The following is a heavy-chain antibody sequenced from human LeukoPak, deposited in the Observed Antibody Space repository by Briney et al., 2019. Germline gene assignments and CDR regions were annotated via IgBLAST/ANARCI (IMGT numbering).Heavy chain of an antibody. CDR2: IKQDGSEK. CDR3: ARDRVGASYYFDY. J-gene: IGHJ4*02. V-gene: IGHV3-7*01. D-gene: IGHD1-26*01. CDR1: GFTFSSYW. Sequence: SGRSLRLSCAASGFTFSSYWMSWVRQAPGKGLEWVANIKQDGSEKYYVDSVKGRFTISRDNAKNSLYLQMNSLRAEDTAVYYCARDRVGASYYFDYWGQGTLVTVSS.